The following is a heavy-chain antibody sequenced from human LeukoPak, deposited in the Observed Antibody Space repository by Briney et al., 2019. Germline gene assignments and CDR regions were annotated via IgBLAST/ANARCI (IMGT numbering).Heavy chain of an antibody. V-gene: IGHV3-23*01. CDR3: ARDSNWGYFDY. D-gene: IGHD7-27*01. Sequence: PGGSLRLSCAASGFTFSNYAMSWVRQAPGRGLEWVSSITGSGGSTYYADSVKGRFTISRDNSKNTLYLQMNSLRADDTALYYCARDSNWGYFDYWGQGTLVTVSS. J-gene: IGHJ4*02. CDR2: ITGSGGST. CDR1: GFTFSNYA.